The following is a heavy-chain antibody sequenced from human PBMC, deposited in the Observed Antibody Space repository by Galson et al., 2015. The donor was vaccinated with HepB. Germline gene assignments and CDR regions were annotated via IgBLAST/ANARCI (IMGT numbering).Heavy chain of an antibody. V-gene: IGHV1-18*01. CDR3: ARSKYDFWSGAKDY. CDR2: ISAYNGNT. J-gene: IGHJ4*02. D-gene: IGHD3-3*01. CDR1: GYTFTSYG. Sequence: SVKVSCKASGYTFTSYGISWVRQAPGQGLEWMGWISAYNGNTNYAQKLQGRVTMTTDTSTSTAYMELRSLRSDDTAAYYCARSKYDFWSGAKDYWGQGTLVTVSS.